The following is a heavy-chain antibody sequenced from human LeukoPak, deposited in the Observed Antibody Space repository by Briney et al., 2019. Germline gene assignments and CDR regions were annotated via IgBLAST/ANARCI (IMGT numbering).Heavy chain of an antibody. J-gene: IGHJ4*02. CDR1: GGTFSSYT. CDR3: VVGEDYDFWSGYYFDY. V-gene: IGHV1-69*02. Sequence: ASVKVSCKAPGGTFSSYTISWVRQAPGQGLEWMGRIIPILGIANYAQKFQGRVTITADKSTSTAYMELSSLRSEDTAVYYCVVGEDYDFWSGYYFDYWGQGTLVTVSS. CDR2: IIPILGIA. D-gene: IGHD3-3*01.